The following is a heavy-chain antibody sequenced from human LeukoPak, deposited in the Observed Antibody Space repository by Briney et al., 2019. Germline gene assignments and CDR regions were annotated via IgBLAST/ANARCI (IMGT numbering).Heavy chain of an antibody. J-gene: IGHJ4*02. CDR3: ATDSKIAAAGTFDY. D-gene: IGHD6-13*01. Sequence: GASVTVSCKASGGTFSSYTISCVRQAPGQGLEWMGRIIPILGIAKYAQKFQGRVTITGDKSTSTAYMELSILRSEDTAVYYCATDSKIAAAGTFDYWGQGTLVTVSS. V-gene: IGHV1-69*04. CDR1: GGTFSSYT. CDR2: IIPILGIA.